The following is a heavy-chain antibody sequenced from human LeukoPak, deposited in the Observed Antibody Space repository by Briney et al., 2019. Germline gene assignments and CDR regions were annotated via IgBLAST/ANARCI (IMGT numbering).Heavy chain of an antibody. V-gene: IGHV4-59*01. D-gene: IGHD2-2*01. CDR3: AREEPAAMVIDY. CDR2: IYYSGST. CDR1: GGSISSYY. Sequence: SETLSLTCTVSGGSISSYYWSWIRQPPGKGLEWIGYIYYSGSTNYNPSLKSRVTISVDTSKNQFSLKPSSVTAADTAVYYCAREEPAAMVIDYWGQGTLVTVSS. J-gene: IGHJ4*02.